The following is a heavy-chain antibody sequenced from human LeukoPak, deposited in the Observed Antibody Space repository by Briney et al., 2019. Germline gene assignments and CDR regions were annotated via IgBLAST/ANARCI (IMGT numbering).Heavy chain of an antibody. CDR2: ISYDGSNK. V-gene: IGHV3-30*18. CDR1: GFTFSSYG. D-gene: IGHD2-2*01. Sequence: TGGSLRLSCAASGFTFSSYGMHWVSQAPGKGLEWVAVISYDGSNKYYADSVKGRFTISRDNSKNTLYLQMNSLRAEDTAVYYCAKEFAAADYYYYGMDVWGQGTTVTVSS. J-gene: IGHJ6*02. CDR3: AKEFAAADYYYYGMDV.